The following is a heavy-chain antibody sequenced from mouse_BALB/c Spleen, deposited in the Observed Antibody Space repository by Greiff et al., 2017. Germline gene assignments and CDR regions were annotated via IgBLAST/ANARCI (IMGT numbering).Heavy chain of an antibody. J-gene: IGHJ4*01. CDR3: ARGGVMITYAMDY. Sequence: VQLQQSGAELVRPGTSVKVSCKASGYAFTNYLIEWVKQRPGQGLEWIGVINPGSGGTSYNQKFKGKATLTVDKSSSTAFMHLNSLTSEDSAVYYCARGGVMITYAMDYWGQGTSVTVSS. CDR1: GYAFTNYL. D-gene: IGHD2-4*01. V-gene: IGHV1-54*01. CDR2: INPGSGGT.